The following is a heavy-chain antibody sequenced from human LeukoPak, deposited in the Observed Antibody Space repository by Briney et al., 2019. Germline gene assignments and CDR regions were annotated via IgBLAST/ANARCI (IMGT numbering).Heavy chain of an antibody. CDR1: GYTFTSHY. V-gene: IGHV1-46*01. CDR3: ARGADTALIPYFYYYVDV. J-gene: IGHJ6*03. D-gene: IGHD5-18*01. Sequence: ASVKVSCKASGYTFTSHYMHWVRQAPGQGLEWMGIINPSGGSTSYAQKFQGRVTMTRDMSTSTVYMELSRLRSDDTAVYYCARGADTALIPYFYYYVDVWGTGTTVTISS. CDR2: INPSGGST.